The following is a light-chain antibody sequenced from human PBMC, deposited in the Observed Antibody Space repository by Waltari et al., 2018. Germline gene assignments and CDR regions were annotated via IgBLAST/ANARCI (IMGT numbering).Light chain of an antibody. CDR2: KAS. Sequence: DIQMTPSPSTLSASVGDRFTITCRASQSIRNWLAWYQQKPGKAPKLLIYKASTLESGVPSRFSGRGSGTEFTLTISSLQPDDFATYYCQQYNSYSLLTFGGGTKVDIK. CDR3: QQYNSYSLLT. J-gene: IGKJ4*01. CDR1: QSIRNW. V-gene: IGKV1-5*03.